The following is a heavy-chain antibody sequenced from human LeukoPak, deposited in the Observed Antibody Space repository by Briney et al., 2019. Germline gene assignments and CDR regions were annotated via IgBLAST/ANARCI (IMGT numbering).Heavy chain of an antibody. CDR3: ARALENYYGSGSY. D-gene: IGHD3-10*01. CDR2: ISSSSSYI. CDR1: GFTFSSYS. V-gene: IGHV3-21*01. Sequence: GGSLRLSCAASGFTFSSYSMNWVRQAPGKGLEWVSSISSSSSYIYYADSVKGRFTISRDNAKNSLYLQMNSLRAEDTAVYYCARALENYYGSGSYGGQGTLVTVSS. J-gene: IGHJ4*02.